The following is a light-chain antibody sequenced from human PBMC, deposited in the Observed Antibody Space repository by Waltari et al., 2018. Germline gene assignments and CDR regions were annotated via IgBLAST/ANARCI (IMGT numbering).Light chain of an antibody. CDR3: ASYASYNTLV. Sequence: QSALTQPPSASGSPGQSVTISCTGTSNDIGGYFYVSCYQQHPGKAPNLLLYEVTNRPSGVPARFSGSKSGNTASLTVSGLQAEDEAEYYCASYASYNTLVFGGGTKLTVL. V-gene: IGLV2-8*01. CDR2: EVT. CDR1: SNDIGGYFY. J-gene: IGLJ2*01.